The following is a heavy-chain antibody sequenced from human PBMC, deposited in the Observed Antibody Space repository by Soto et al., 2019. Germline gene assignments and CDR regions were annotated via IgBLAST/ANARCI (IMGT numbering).Heavy chain of an antibody. D-gene: IGHD3-3*01. J-gene: IGHJ4*02. CDR1: GYTFTSYG. Sequence: QVQLVQSGAEVKKPGASVKVSCKASGYTFTSYGISWVRQAPGQGLEWMGWISAYNGNTNYAQKLQGRVTMTTDTSTGTAYMERRSLRSDDTAVYYCARYLLTSCGVVTREHPHDYWGQGTLVTVSS. V-gene: IGHV1-18*01. CDR2: ISAYNGNT. CDR3: ARYLLTSCGVVTREHPHDY.